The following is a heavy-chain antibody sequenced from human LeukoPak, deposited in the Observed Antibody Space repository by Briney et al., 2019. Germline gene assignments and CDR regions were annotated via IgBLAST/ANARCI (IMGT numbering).Heavy chain of an antibody. D-gene: IGHD6-19*01. Sequence: SETLSLTCTVSGGSISSYYWSWIRQPAGKGLEWIGSIYSTGSPYYNPSVPYYNPSLKGRVTMSVDTFKDQLSLRLSSVTAADTAVYYCARNIAVAGVLFDPWGQGVLVTVSS. J-gene: IGHJ5*02. CDR3: ARNIAVAGVLFDP. V-gene: IGHV4-4*07. CDR2: IYSTGSPYYNPSVP. CDR1: GGSISSYY.